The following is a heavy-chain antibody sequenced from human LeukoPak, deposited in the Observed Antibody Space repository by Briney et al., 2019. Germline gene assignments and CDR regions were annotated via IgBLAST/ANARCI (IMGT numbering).Heavy chain of an antibody. D-gene: IGHD3-10*01. CDR1: GGSISSGSYY. V-gene: IGHV4-61*02. CDR3: ASQSSGSYAFDI. Sequence: PSETLSLTCTVSGGSISSGSYYWSWIRQPAGKGLEWIGRIYTSGSTNYNPSLKSRVTISVDTSKNQFSLKLSSVTAADTAVYYCASQSSGSYAFDIWGQGTMVTVSS. J-gene: IGHJ3*02. CDR2: IYTSGST.